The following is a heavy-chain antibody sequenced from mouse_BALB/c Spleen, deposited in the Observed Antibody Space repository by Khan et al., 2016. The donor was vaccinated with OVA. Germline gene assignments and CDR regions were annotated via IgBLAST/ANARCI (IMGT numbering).Heavy chain of an antibody. CDR2: IWGGGGT. J-gene: IGHJ4*01. D-gene: IGHD2-14*01. V-gene: IGHV2-6-4*01. CDR1: GFSLSRYN. Sequence: QVQLKESGPGLVAPSQSLSITCTVSGFSLSRYNIHWVRQPPGKGLEWLGMIWGGGGTDYNSTLKSRLSIRKANSKSQVFLKMNSLQTDDTAMYYCARAYYRYDGYYAMDYWGQGTSVTVSS. CDR3: ARAYYRYDGYYAMDY.